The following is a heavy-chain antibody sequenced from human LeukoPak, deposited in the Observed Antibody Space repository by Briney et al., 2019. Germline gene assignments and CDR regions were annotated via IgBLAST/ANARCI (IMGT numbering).Heavy chain of an antibody. Sequence: SVKVSCKASGGTFTSYAISWVRQAPGQGLEWMGRIIPILSIANYAQQFQGRVTITADKSTSTAYMELSSLRSEDTAVYYCARDAWCRAGSDVDYYNGMDVWGQGTTVTVSS. CDR2: IIPILSIA. D-gene: IGHD3-16*01. CDR3: ARDAWCRAGSDVDYYNGMDV. V-gene: IGHV1-69*04. J-gene: IGHJ6*02. CDR1: GGTFTSYA.